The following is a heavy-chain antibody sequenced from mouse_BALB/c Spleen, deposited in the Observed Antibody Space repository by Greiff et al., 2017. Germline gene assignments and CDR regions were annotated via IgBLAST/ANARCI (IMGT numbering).Heavy chain of an antibody. CDR3: ARCLYDPYAMDY. Sequence: VQLKESGAELVKPGASVKLSCTASGFNIKDTYMHWVKQRPEQGLEWIGRIDPANGNTKYDPKFQGKATITADTSSNTAYLQLSSLTSEDTAVYYCARCLYDPYAMDYWGQGTSVTVSS. D-gene: IGHD2-3*01. CDR1: GFNIKDTY. J-gene: IGHJ4*01. CDR2: IDPANGNT. V-gene: IGHV14-3*02.